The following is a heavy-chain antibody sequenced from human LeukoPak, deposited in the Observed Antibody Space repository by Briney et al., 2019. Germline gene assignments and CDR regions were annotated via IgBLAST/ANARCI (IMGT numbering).Heavy chain of an antibody. Sequence: PGGSLRLSCAASGFPFDNYAMHWVRQAPGKGLEWVSSISWNSGSIGYVDSVKGRFTISRDNAKNSLFLQMNSLRAEDTAVYYCARAFRLLDYWGQGTLVTVSS. J-gene: IGHJ4*02. CDR3: ARAFRLLDY. CDR2: ISWNSGSI. CDR1: GFPFDNYA. V-gene: IGHV3-9*01. D-gene: IGHD5-12*01.